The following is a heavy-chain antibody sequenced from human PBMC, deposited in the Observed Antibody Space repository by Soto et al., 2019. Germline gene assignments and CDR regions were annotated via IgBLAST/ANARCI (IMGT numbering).Heavy chain of an antibody. CDR2: THYSGNT. J-gene: IGHJ4*02. CDR3: ARHTVTIRAGFDY. Sequence: QVQLQESGPGLMKPSETLSLTCTVSGGSISTYYWDWIRQPPGKELEWIGYTHYSGNTNYHPSLKSRVTISLDTSRNQFSLKLSSVTAADTAIYYCARHTVTIRAGFDYWGQGALVTVSS. CDR1: GGSISTYY. D-gene: IGHD4-17*01. V-gene: IGHV4-59*01.